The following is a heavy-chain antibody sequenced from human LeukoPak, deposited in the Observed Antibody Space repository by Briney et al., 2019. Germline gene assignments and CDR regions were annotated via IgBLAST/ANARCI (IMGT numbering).Heavy chain of an antibody. Sequence: GASVKVSCKASGYTFTAYYMHWVRQAPGQGLEWMGWINPNSDGTNSSQKFQDRVTLTRDMSISIAYMELGSLRSDDTAIYYCARAYGSGSPYHPDYWGQGTLVTVSS. D-gene: IGHD3-10*01. CDR1: GYTFTAYY. V-gene: IGHV1-2*02. J-gene: IGHJ4*02. CDR2: INPNSDGT. CDR3: ARAYGSGSPYHPDY.